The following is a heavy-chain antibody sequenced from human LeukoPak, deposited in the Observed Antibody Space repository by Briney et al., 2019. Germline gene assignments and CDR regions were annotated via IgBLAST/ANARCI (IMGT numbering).Heavy chain of an antibody. Sequence: PGGSLRLSCAASGFTVSGNYMNWVRQAPGKGLEWVSVIYSAGSTYYTHSVKGRFTIYRDNSKNTLYLQMHTLRAEDTAVYYCARGPQGKSGSPPYYFDYWGKGNLVTVSS. J-gene: IGHJ4*02. CDR3: ARGPQGKSGSPPYYFDY. V-gene: IGHV3-66*01. CDR1: GFTVSGNY. D-gene: IGHD1-26*01. CDR2: IYSAGST.